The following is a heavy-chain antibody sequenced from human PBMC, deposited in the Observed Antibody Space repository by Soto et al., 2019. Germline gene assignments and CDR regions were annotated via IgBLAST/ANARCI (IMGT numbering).Heavy chain of an antibody. D-gene: IGHD2-2*01. CDR1: GGSFSGYY. V-gene: IGHV4-34*01. J-gene: IGHJ4*02. Sequence: SETLSLTCAVYGGSFSGYYWSWIRQPPGKGLEWIGEINHSGSTNYNPSLKSRVTISVDTSKNQFPLKLSSVTAADTAVYYCAGQEGYCSSTSCLPYWGQGTLVTVSS. CDR3: AGQEGYCSSTSCLPY. CDR2: INHSGST.